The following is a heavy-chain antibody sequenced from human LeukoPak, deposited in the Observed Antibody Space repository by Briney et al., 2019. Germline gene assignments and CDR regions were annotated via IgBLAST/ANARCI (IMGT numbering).Heavy chain of an antibody. V-gene: IGHV1-2*02. CDR3: ARDPEDILTGYSDY. D-gene: IGHD3-9*01. CDR1: GYTFTGYY. CDR2: INPNSGGT. Sequence: ASVKVSCKASGYTFTGYYMHWVRQAPGQGLEWMGWINPNSGGTNYAQKFQGRVTMTRDTSISTAYMELSRLRSDDTAVYYCARDPEDILTGYSDYWGQGTLVTVSS. J-gene: IGHJ4*02.